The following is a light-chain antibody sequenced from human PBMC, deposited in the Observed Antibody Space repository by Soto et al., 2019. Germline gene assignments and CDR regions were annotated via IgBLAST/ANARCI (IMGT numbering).Light chain of an antibody. CDR3: SSYTRFRDVV. CDR2: EVS. CDR1: SSDVGGYNY. Sequence: QSALTQPASVSGSPGQSITISCTGTSSDVGGYNYVSWYQQHPGTAPKLMIYEVSNRPSGVSNRFSGSKSGNTASLTISGLQAEDDSDYYCSSYTRFRDVVFGGGTMLTVL. V-gene: IGLV2-14*01. J-gene: IGLJ2*01.